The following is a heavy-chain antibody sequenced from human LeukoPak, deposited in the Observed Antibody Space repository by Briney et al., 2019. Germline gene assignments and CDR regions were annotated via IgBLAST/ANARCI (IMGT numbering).Heavy chain of an antibody. CDR2: TIPIFGTA. CDR1: GGTFSSYA. V-gene: IGHV1-69*05. CDR3: ARRSYDSSGYYQFDY. D-gene: IGHD3-22*01. J-gene: IGHJ4*02. Sequence: SVKVSCKASGGTFSSYAISWVRQAPGQGLEWMGRTIPIFGTANYAQKFQGRVTITTDESTSTAYMELSSLRSEDTAVYYCARRSYDSSGYYQFDYWGQGTLVTVSS.